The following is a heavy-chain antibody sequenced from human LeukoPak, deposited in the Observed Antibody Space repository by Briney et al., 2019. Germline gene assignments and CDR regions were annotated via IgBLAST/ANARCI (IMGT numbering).Heavy chain of an antibody. CDR3: ARGAIIYCSGGSCYSGNPGYYYYYMDV. D-gene: IGHD2-15*01. V-gene: IGHV3-21*01. J-gene: IGHJ6*03. Sequence: GGSLRLSCAASGFTFSSYSMNWVRQAPGKGLEWVSSISSSSSYIYYADSVKGRFTISRDNAKNSLYLQMNSLRAEDTAVYYCARGAIIYCSGGSCYSGNPGYYYYYMDVWGKGTTVTVSS. CDR1: GFTFSSYS. CDR2: ISSSSSYI.